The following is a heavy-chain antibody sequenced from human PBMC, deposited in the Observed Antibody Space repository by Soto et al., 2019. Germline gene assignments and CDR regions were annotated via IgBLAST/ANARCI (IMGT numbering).Heavy chain of an antibody. V-gene: IGHV2-5*02. CDR2: IYWDDDK. Sequence: QITLNESGPTVVKPAETLTLTCTFSGFSLTTSGVGVGWIRQSPGKAPEWLALIYWDDDKRYSASLKSRLTITKDTSKNQVVLTMARVGPADTATYYCAHRILRTVFGLVTTTAIYFDFWGQGTPVVVSS. CDR1: GFSLTTSGVG. J-gene: IGHJ4*02. D-gene: IGHD3-3*01. CDR3: AHRILRTVFGLVTTTAIYFDF.